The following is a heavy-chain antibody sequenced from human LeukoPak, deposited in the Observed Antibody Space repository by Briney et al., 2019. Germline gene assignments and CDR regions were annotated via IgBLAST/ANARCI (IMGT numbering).Heavy chain of an antibody. J-gene: IGHJ4*02. CDR1: GFAFSSYW. Sequence: GGSLRLSCAASGFAFSSYWMSWVRQAPGKGLEWVANIKQDGSEKYYVDSVKGRFTISRDNAKNSLYLQMNSLRAEDTALYYCAKATTGVVAPYYFDYWGQGTLVTVSS. CDR2: IKQDGSEK. V-gene: IGHV3-7*03. D-gene: IGHD3-22*01. CDR3: AKATTGVVAPYYFDY.